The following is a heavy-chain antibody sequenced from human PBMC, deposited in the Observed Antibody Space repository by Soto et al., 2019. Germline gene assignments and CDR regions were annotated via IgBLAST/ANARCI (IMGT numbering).Heavy chain of an antibody. D-gene: IGHD6-13*01. J-gene: IGHJ6*02. CDR1: GFTFSSYG. CDR3: AKEDSSSWHYYYGMDV. Sequence: QVQLVESGGGVVQPGRSLRLSCAASGFTFSSYGMNWVRQAPGKGLEWVAVISYDGSNKYYADSVKGRFTISRDSSKKMLYLQMNSPRPEDTAVYYCAKEDSSSWHYYYGMDVWGQGTTVTVSS. CDR2: ISYDGSNK. V-gene: IGHV3-30*18.